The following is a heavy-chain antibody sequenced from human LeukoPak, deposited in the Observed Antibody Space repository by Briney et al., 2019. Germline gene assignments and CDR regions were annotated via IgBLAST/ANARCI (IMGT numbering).Heavy chain of an antibody. V-gene: IGHV1-18*01. CDR2: ISAYNGDT. J-gene: IGHJ4*02. CDR3: ARGHSESSLSFFDF. Sequence: ASVKVSCKASGYTFTTYGFNWVRQAPGLGLEWMGWISAYNGDTQYAQKLQGRVPMTTDTSTRTAYLELRSLSSDDTAVYYCARGHSESSLSFFDFWGQGTLVTVSS. D-gene: IGHD1-26*01. CDR1: GYTFTTYG.